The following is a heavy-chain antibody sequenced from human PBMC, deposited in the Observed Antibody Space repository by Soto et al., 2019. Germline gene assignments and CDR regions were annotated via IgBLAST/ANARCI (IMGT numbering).Heavy chain of an antibody. Sequence: GESLKISCNGSGYSFTSYWIGWVRQMPGKGLEWMGIIYPGDSDTRYSPSFQGQVTISADKSISTAYLQWSSLKASDTAMYYCARTGLYSSSSVWFDPWGQGTLVTVSS. CDR1: GYSFTSYW. V-gene: IGHV5-51*01. CDR3: ARTGLYSSSSVWFDP. D-gene: IGHD6-6*01. J-gene: IGHJ5*02. CDR2: IYPGDSDT.